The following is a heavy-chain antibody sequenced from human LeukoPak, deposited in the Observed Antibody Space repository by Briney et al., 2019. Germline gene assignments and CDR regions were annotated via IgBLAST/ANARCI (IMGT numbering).Heavy chain of an antibody. D-gene: IGHD1-26*01. V-gene: IGHV4-39*01. J-gene: IGHJ5*02. CDR3: ARHEYSGSYYGLSWFDP. CDR1: GGSISSSSYY. CDR2: IYYSGIT. Sequence: SETLSLXCTVSGGSISSSSYYWGWIRQPPGKGLEWIGSIYYSGITYYNPSLKSRVTISVDTSKDQLSLKLSSLTAADTAVYYCARHEYSGSYYGLSWFDPWGQGTLDTVSS.